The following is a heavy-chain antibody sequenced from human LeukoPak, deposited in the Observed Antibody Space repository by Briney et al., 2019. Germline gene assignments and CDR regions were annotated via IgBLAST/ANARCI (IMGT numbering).Heavy chain of an antibody. Sequence: SETLSLTCAVYGRPFSGYYWTWIRQPPGKGLEWIGEINHSGSTNYNPSLKSRVTISVDTSKNQFSLKLSSVTAADTAVYYCARARVGVGYAFNIWGQGTMVTVSS. D-gene: IGHD1-26*01. V-gene: IGHV4-34*01. CDR1: GRPFSGYY. CDR2: INHSGST. J-gene: IGHJ3*02. CDR3: ARARVGVGYAFNI.